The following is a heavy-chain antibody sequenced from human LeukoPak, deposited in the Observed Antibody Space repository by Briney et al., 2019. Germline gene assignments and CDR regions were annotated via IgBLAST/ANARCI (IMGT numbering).Heavy chain of an antibody. CDR2: INAGNGNT. J-gene: IGHJ4*02. CDR1: GYTFTSYA. D-gene: IGHD6-19*01. Sequence: GASVKVSCKASGYTFTSYAMHWVRQAPGQRLEWMGWINAGNGNTKYSQKFQGRVTITRDTSASTAYMELSSLRSEDTAVYYCARGRSSGWYRGRYFDYWGQGTLVTVSS. CDR3: ARGRSSGWYRGRYFDY. V-gene: IGHV1-3*01.